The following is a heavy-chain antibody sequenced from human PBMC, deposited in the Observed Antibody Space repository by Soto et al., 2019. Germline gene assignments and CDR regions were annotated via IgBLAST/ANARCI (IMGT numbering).Heavy chain of an antibody. CDR3: AKAIGGYYYVGVDP. CDR1: GFPFTGYA. J-gene: IGHJ5*02. Sequence: GGSLRLSCAASGFPFTGYAMSWVRQAPGKGLEWVSAISGHGDATFYADSVKGRFTISRDNSKNTLYLQMNSLRAEDTAVYYCAKAIGGYYYVGVDPWGQGTLVTVSS. V-gene: IGHV3-23*01. CDR2: ISGHGDAT. D-gene: IGHD3-22*01.